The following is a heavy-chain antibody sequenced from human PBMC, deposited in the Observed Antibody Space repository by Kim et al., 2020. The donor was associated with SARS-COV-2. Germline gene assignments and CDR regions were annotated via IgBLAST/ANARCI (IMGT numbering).Heavy chain of an antibody. D-gene: IGHD1-26*01. J-gene: IGHJ5*02. V-gene: IGHV4-39*01. Sequence: SETLSLTCTVSGGSISSSSYYWGWIRQPPGKGLEWIGSIYYSGSTYYNPSLKSRVTISVDTSKNQFSLKLSSVTAADTAVYYCATHTRYSGSYSGDWFDPWGQGTLVTVSS. CDR1: GGSISSSSYY. CDR2: IYYSGST. CDR3: ATHTRYSGSYSGDWFDP.